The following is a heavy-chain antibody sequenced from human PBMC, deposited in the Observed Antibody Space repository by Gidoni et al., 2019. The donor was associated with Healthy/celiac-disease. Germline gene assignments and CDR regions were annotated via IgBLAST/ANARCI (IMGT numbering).Heavy chain of an antibody. V-gene: IGHV3-23*01. CDR2: ISGSGGST. CDR3: AKHSSSWYYLSAFDI. D-gene: IGHD6-13*01. J-gene: IGHJ3*02. CDR1: GFPFSSYS. Sequence: EVQLWEPGGCFVQPGGSLILSCAASGFPFSSYSMSWVSQSPGKGLGWVSAISGSGGSTYYADAVEGRFTISRDNSKNTLYLQMNSLRAEDTAVYYCAKHSSSWYYLSAFDIWGQGTMVTVSS.